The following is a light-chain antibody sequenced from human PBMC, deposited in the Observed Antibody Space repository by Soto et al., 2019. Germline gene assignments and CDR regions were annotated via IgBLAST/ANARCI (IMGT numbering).Light chain of an antibody. CDR3: HVWDSDSDQGV. J-gene: IGLJ3*02. V-gene: IGLV3-21*01. CDR2: SDG. CDR1: GIGSKA. Sequence: SYELTQAPSLSVPPGQTPRVPGGGYGIGSKAVHWYQQKPGHAPVLVIYSDGERPSGAPGRMSGSNSGDTATLTITNVEPGDEADYYCHVWDSDSDQGVFGGGTQLTVL.